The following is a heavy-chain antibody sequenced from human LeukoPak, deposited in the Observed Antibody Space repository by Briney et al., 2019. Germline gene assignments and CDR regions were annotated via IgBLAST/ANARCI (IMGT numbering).Heavy chain of an antibody. D-gene: IGHD5-12*01. CDR2: IRSKANSYAT. CDR1: GFTFSDST. Sequence: GGSLKLSCAASGFTFSDSTIHWVRQASGKGLEWVGLIRSKANSYATAYGASVKGRFTISRDDSKNTAYLQMNSLKTEDTAVYYCARDASIGVATISNYWGQGTLVTVSS. V-gene: IGHV3-73*01. CDR3: ARDASIGVATISNY. J-gene: IGHJ4*02.